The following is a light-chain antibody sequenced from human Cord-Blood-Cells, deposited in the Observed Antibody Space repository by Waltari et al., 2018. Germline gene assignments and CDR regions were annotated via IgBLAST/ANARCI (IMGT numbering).Light chain of an antibody. J-gene: IGLJ2*01. CDR1: SSDVGSYNL. CDR2: EVS. V-gene: IGLV2-23*02. Sequence: QSALTQPDSVSGSPGQSITIPCTGTSSDVGSYNLVSWYQQHPGKAPKLMIYEVSKRPSGVSNRFSGSKSGNTASLTISGLQAEDEADYYCCSYAGSVVFGGGTKLTVL. CDR3: CSYAGSVV.